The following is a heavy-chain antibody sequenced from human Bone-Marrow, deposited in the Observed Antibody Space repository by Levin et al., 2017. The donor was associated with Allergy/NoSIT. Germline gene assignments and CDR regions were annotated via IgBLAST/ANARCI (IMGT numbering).Heavy chain of an antibody. D-gene: IGHD3-10*01. Sequence: PGGSLRLSCAASGFTFNTYAMTWVRQAPGQGLEWVSAITSSGVYTYYADSVKGRFTISRDNSKNTVSLQMDSLRAEDAAVYYCAKGLESPTGGYGSGSPRNALDVWGQGTQVTVSS. J-gene: IGHJ3*01. V-gene: IGHV3-23*01. CDR2: ITSSGVYT. CDR3: AKGLESPTGGYGSGSPRNALDV. CDR1: GFTFNTYA.